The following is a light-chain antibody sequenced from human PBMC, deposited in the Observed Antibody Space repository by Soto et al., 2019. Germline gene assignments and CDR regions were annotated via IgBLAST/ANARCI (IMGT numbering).Light chain of an antibody. CDR1: STDANDYNY. Sequence: QSVLTQPPSASGSPGQSVTISCTGASTDANDYNYVSWYQQYPGKAPKLIIYEVIRRPSGVPDRFSGSKTGNTASLTVSGLQAEDEANYYCSSYVGDNNVVFGGGTKSPS. CDR3: SSYVGDNNVV. V-gene: IGLV2-8*01. J-gene: IGLJ2*01. CDR2: EVI.